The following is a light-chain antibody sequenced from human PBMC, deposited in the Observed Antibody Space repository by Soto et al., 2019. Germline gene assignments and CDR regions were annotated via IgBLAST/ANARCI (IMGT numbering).Light chain of an antibody. V-gene: IGLV2-11*01. J-gene: IGLJ2*01. CDR2: DVS. CDR1: SSDVGGYDY. Sequence: QSALTQPRSVSGSPGQSVTISCTGTSSDVGGYDYVSWYQHHPGKAPKFMIYDVSKRPSGVPDRFSGSKSGNTASLTISGLQAEDEADYYCCSYAGTNTYVFGGGTKLTVL. CDR3: CSYAGTNTYV.